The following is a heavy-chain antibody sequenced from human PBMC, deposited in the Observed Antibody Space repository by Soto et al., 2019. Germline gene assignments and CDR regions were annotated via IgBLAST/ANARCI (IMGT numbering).Heavy chain of an antibody. CDR3: ARQPAGTRQCTNGVCYDYYYYGMDV. J-gene: IGHJ6*02. CDR1: GGSISSSSYY. Sequence: PSETLSLTCTVSGGSISSSSYYWGWIRQPLGKGLEWIGSIYYSGSTYYNPSLKSRVTISVDTSKNQFSLKLSSVTAADTAVYYCARQPAGTRQCTNGVCYDYYYYGMDVWGQGTTVTVSS. CDR2: IYYSGST. D-gene: IGHD2-8*01. V-gene: IGHV4-39*01.